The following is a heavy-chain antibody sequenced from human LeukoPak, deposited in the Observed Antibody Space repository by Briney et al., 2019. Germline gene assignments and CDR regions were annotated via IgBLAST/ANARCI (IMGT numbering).Heavy chain of an antibody. J-gene: IGHJ5*02. V-gene: IGHV4-4*07. Sequence: PSETLSLTCTVSGGSISNYYWSWIRQPPGKRLEWLGRIYSSGSTNYNPSLASRVTVSVDTSKNQFSLKLSSVTAAATAVYYCAREHMVRGVIDRWGQGALVTVSS. CDR3: AREHMVRGVIDR. CDR2: IYSSGST. D-gene: IGHD3-10*01. CDR1: GGSISNYY.